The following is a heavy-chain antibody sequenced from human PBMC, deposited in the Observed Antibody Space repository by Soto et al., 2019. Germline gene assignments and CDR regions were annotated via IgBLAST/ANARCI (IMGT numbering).Heavy chain of an antibody. CDR3: ARVTEGPRGRYFDY. Sequence: SETLSLTCTVSGGSISSGGYYWSWIRQHPGKGLEWIGYIYYSGSTYYNPSLKSRVTISVDTSKNQFSLKLSSVTAADTAVYYCARVTEGPRGRYFDYWGQGTLVTVSS. V-gene: IGHV4-31*03. CDR1: GGSISSGGYY. J-gene: IGHJ4*02. CDR2: IYYSGST. D-gene: IGHD2-15*01.